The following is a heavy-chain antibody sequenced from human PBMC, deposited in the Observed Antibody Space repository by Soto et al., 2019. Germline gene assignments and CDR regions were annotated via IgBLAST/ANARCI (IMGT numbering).Heavy chain of an antibody. V-gene: IGHV1-3*01. Sequence: QVQLVQSGAEVKKPGASVKVSCKASGYTFTRSAMHWVRQAPGQRLEWMGWINAGNGNTNYSQKFQGRVTITRDTTASAEYLVQSSLRSEETAVYSWSRDYYGWGSDLYYYYYGMDVGGQGTMVTVSS. D-gene: IGHD3-10*01. CDR1: GYTFTRSA. CDR2: INAGNGNT. J-gene: IGHJ6*02. CDR3: SRDYYGWGSDLYYYYYGMDV.